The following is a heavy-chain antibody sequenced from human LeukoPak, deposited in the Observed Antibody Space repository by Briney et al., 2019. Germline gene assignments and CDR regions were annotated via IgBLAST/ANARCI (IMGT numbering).Heavy chain of an antibody. D-gene: IGHD1-26*01. V-gene: IGHV3-53*01. CDR2: IYSGGST. CDR1: GFTVSSNY. CDR3: ARERYSGSYYN. Sequence: GGSLRLSCAASGFTVSSNYMSWVRQAPGEGLEWVSVIYSGGSTYYADSVKGRFTISRDNSKNTLYLQMNSLRAEDTAVYYCARERYSGSYYNWGQGTLVTVSS. J-gene: IGHJ4*02.